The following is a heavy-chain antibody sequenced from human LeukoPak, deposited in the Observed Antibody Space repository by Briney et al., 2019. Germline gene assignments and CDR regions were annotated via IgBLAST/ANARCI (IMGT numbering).Heavy chain of an antibody. V-gene: IGHV1-8*01. J-gene: IGHJ4*02. CDR2: MNPNSGNT. D-gene: IGHD2-15*01. CDR3: ARDFPIAAFDY. Sequence: ASVTVSCKASGYTFTSYDIHWVRQATGQGLEWMGWMNPNSGNTGYAQKFQGRVTMTRNTSISTAYMELSSLRSEDTAVYYCARDFPIAAFDYWGQGTLVTVSS. CDR1: GYTFTSYD.